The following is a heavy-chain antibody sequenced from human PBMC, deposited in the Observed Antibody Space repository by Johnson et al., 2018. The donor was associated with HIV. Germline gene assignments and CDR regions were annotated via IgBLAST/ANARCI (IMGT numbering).Heavy chain of an antibody. J-gene: IGHJ3*02. V-gene: IGHV3-53*01. CDR2: IYGGGST. Sequence: VQLVESGGGLIQPGGSLRLSCAASGFTVSSNYMSWVRQAPGKGLEWVSVIYGGGSTYYADSVKGRFTISRDNSKNTLYLQMNSLRAEDTAVYYCAREVRKAVAGNFDIWGQGTMVTVSS. D-gene: IGHD6-19*01. CDR1: GFTVSSNY. CDR3: AREVRKAVAGNFDI.